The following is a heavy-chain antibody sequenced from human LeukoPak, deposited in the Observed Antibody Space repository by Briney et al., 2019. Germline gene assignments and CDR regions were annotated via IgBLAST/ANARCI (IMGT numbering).Heavy chain of an antibody. CDR1: GGAFSSYY. V-gene: IGHV4-34*01. CDR2: INHSGSA. D-gene: IGHD3-3*01. CDR3: ARGVAGYDFWSGPRGYYYMDV. J-gene: IGHJ6*03. Sequence: SETLSLTCAVYGGAFSSYYWSWIRQPPGKGLEWIGEINHSGSANYNPSLKSRVTISVDTSKNQFSLKLSSVTAAGTAVYYCARGVAGYDFWSGPRGYYYMDVWGKGTTVTVSS.